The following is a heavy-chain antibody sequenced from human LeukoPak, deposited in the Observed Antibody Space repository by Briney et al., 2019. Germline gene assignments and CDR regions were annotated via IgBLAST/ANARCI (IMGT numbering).Heavy chain of an antibody. CDR2: ITTSSSST. D-gene: IGHD5-12*01. CDR3: ARDGMGSGYDFDY. Sequence: SSITTSSSSTSHPDSVKPRFTISRHNAKNSLYLQMNSLRVEDTAVYYCARDGMGSGYDFDYWGQGTLVTVSS. V-gene: IGHV3-21*01. J-gene: IGHJ4*02.